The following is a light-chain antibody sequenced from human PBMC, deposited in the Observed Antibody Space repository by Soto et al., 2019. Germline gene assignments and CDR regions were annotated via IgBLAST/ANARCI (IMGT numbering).Light chain of an antibody. CDR2: DVT. V-gene: IGLV2-11*01. Sequence: QSALTQPRSVSGSPGQSVTISCTGTSSDVGGYNSASWFQQYPGKAPRLMIYDVTKRPSGVPDRFSGSKSGNTASLTISGLQAEDEADFYCCSYAGGYTYVFGTGTKVTVL. CDR3: CSYAGGYTYV. J-gene: IGLJ1*01. CDR1: SSDVGGYNS.